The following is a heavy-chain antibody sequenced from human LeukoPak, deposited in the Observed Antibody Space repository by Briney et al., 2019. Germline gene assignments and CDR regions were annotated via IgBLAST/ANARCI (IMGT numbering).Heavy chain of an antibody. CDR3: ARGGQLWFREVDY. CDR1: GFTFSSYG. D-gene: IGHD3-10*01. CDR2: IWYDGSNK. Sequence: PGRSLRLSCAASGFTFSSYGMHWVRQAPGKGLEWVAVIWYDGSNKYYADSVKGRFTISRDNSKNTLYLQMNSLRAEDTAVYYCARGGQLWFREVDYRGQGTLVTVSS. J-gene: IGHJ4*02. V-gene: IGHV3-33*01.